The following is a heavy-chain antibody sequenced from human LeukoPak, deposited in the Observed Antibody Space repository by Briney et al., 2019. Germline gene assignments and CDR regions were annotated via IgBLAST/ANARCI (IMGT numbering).Heavy chain of an antibody. CDR3: ARSRQASGLFNS. J-gene: IGHJ5*01. Sequence: SQTLSLTCTVSGYAITSGGFSWNWIRQPPGKGLEWIGCIYDRGPAYYNPSLKRRFTISVDRPKNQFLLNVTSLTAADTAVYYCARSRQASGLFNSWGQGTLVVVSS. V-gene: IGHV4-30-2*01. CDR1: GYAITSGGFS. CDR2: IYDRGPA. D-gene: IGHD3-10*01.